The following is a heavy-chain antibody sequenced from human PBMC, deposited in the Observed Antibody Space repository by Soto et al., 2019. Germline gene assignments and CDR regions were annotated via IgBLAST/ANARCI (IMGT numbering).Heavy chain of an antibody. CDR2: MNPNSGKT. Sequence: ASVKVSCKASGYTFGNNDISWVRQATGQGLEWMGWMNPNSGKTGYAQKFQGRLTMTRDTSMSTAYLGVSSLRSDDTAIYYCARMATSGTLNWFDPWGQGTLVTVSS. J-gene: IGHJ5*02. CDR1: GYTFGNND. CDR3: ARMATSGTLNWFDP. V-gene: IGHV1-8*01.